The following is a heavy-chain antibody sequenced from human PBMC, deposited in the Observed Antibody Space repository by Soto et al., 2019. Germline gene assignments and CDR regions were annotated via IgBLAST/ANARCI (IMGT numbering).Heavy chain of an antibody. J-gene: IGHJ6*02. Sequence: WASVKVSCKASGGTFSSYAISWVRQAPGQGLEWMGGIIPIFGTANYAQKFQGRVTITADESTSTAYMELSSLRSEDTAVYYCARGSDYLLGYNYYYYYGMDVWGQGTTVTVSS. CDR3: ARGSDYLLGYNYYYYYGMDV. D-gene: IGHD5-18*01. CDR2: IIPIFGTA. V-gene: IGHV1-69*13. CDR1: GGTFSSYA.